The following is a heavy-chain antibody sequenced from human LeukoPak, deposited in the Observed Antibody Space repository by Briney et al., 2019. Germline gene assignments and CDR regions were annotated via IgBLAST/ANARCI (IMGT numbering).Heavy chain of an antibody. Sequence: PGGSLRLSCAASGFTFSSYTMNWVRRAPGKGLEWVSCISSSSSYIYYADSVKGRFTISRDDSKNTLYLQMNSLRAEDTAVYYCAKTGSSGYYYLSDYWGQGTLVTVSS. CDR3: AKTGSSGYYYLSDY. CDR1: GFTFSSYT. D-gene: IGHD3-22*01. CDR2: ISSSSSYI. V-gene: IGHV3-21*04. J-gene: IGHJ4*02.